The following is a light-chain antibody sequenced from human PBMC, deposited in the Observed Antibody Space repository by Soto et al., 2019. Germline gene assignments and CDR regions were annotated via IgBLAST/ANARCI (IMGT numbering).Light chain of an antibody. V-gene: IGKV3-11*01. Sequence: EIVLTQSPATLSLSPVERATLSCRASQSISNYLAWYQQTPSQAPRLLIYDASNRATGIPARLSGSGSGTDFTLTISSLEPEDFAVYYCQQRSNWPLTFGGGTKVDIK. CDR3: QQRSNWPLT. J-gene: IGKJ4*01. CDR2: DAS. CDR1: QSISNY.